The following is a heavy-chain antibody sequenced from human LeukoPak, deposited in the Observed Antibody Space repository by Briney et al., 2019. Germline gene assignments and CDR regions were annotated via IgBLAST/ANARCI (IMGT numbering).Heavy chain of an antibody. Sequence: KPSETLSLTCAVYGGSFSGCYWSWIRQPPGKGLEWIGEINHSGSTNYNPSLKSRVTISVDTSKNQFSLKLSSVTAADTAVYYCARDASSGYYNNWGQGTLVTVSS. V-gene: IGHV4-34*01. CDR3: ARDASSGYYNN. J-gene: IGHJ4*02. CDR2: INHSGST. D-gene: IGHD3-22*01. CDR1: GGSFSGCY.